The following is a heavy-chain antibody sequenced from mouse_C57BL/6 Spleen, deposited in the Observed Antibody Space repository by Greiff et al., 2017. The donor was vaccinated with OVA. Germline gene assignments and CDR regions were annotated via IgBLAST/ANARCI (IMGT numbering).Heavy chain of an antibody. CDR1: GYAFSSYW. D-gene: IGHD2-1*01. CDR2: IYPGDGDT. CDR3: ARQDYGKGAWFAY. V-gene: IGHV1-80*01. Sequence: VQLKQSGAELVKPGASVKISCKASGYAFSSYWMNWVKQRPGKGLEWIGQIYPGDGDTNYNGKFKGKATLTADKSSSTAYMQLSSLTSEDSAVYFCARQDYGKGAWFAYWGQGTLVTVSA. J-gene: IGHJ3*01.